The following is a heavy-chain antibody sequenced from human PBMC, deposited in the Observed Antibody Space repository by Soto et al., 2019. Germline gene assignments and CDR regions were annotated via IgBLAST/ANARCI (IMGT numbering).Heavy chain of an antibody. CDR3: AKDTFYHDSSGYYVFDY. Sequence: GGSLRLSCATSGFTFSDYSMNWVRQAPGKGLEWVSYISSSSSTIYYADSVKGRFTISRDNAKNSLNLQLNSLRDEDTAVYYCAKDTFYHDSSGYYVFDYWGQGTLVTVSS. J-gene: IGHJ4*02. CDR2: ISSSSSTI. CDR1: GFTFSDYS. D-gene: IGHD3-22*01. V-gene: IGHV3-48*02.